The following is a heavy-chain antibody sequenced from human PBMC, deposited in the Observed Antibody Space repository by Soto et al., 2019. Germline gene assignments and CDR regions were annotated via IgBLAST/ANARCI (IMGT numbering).Heavy chain of an antibody. CDR3: AKVVVPAAIDYYYYYMDV. J-gene: IGHJ6*03. D-gene: IGHD2-2*01. CDR2: MNPNSGNT. CDR1: GYTFTSYD. V-gene: IGHV1-8*01. Sequence: ASVKVSCKASGYTFTSYDINWVRQATGQGLEWIGWMNPNSGNTGYAQKFQGRVTMTRNTSISTAYMELSSLRSEDTAVYYCAKVVVPAAIDYYYYYMDVWGKGTTVTVSS.